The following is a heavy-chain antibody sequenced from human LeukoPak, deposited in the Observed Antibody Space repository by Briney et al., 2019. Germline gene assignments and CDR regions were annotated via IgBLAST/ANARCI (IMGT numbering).Heavy chain of an antibody. D-gene: IGHD1-1*01. CDR2: IYYSGST. CDR3: ARQGNWNLDY. J-gene: IGHJ4*02. CDR1: GGSVSSGTYY. V-gene: IGHV4-61*01. Sequence: PSETLSLTCTVSGGSVSSGTYYWSWIRQPPGKGLEWIAYIYYSGSTNYNPSLKSRVTISVDTSKNQFSLKLTSVTAADTAIYYCARQGNWNLDYWGQGTLVTVSS.